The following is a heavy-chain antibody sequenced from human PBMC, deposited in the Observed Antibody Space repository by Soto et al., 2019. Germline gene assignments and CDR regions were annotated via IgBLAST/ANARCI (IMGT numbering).Heavy chain of an antibody. CDR2: IYWDDDK. CDR1: GFSLSTSGVG. Sequence: KSGPTLVNPTQTLTLTCTFSGFSLSTSGVGVAWIRQPPGEALGWLALIYWDDDKRYSPSLKSRLTITKDTSKNQVVLTMTNMDPVDTATYYCAPRTNNSYFDYWGHGTLVTVSS. V-gene: IGHV2-5*02. J-gene: IGHJ4*01. CDR3: APRTNNSYFDY.